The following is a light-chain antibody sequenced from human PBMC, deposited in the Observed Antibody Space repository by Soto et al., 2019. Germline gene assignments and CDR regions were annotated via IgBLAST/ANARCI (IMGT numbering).Light chain of an antibody. J-gene: IGKJ1*01. Sequence: EVVMTQSPATLSVSPGARATLSCRASQRISSNLAWYQQRRGQAPRLLIYGASTRAPGIPARFSGSGSETEFTLTISSLQSEDFAVDYCQHYNNWPPWTFGQGTKVEIK. V-gene: IGKV3-15*01. CDR2: GAS. CDR3: QHYNNWPPWT. CDR1: QRISSN.